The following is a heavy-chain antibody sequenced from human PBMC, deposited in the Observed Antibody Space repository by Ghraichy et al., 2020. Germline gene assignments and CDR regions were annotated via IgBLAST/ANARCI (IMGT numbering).Heavy chain of an antibody. J-gene: IGHJ6*02. Sequence: GGSLRLSCAASGFTFSSYGMHWVRQAPGKGLEWVAFIRYDGSNKYYADSVKGRFTISRDNSKNTLYLQMNSLRAEDTAVYYCAKDGDSSSWYWEYYYYGMDVWGQGTTVTVSS. CDR2: IRYDGSNK. CDR1: GFTFSSYG. V-gene: IGHV3-30*02. CDR3: AKDGDSSSWYWEYYYYGMDV. D-gene: IGHD6-13*01.